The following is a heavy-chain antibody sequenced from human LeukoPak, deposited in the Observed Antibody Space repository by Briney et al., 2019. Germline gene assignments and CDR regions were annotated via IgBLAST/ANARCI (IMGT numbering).Heavy chain of an antibody. CDR3: ARVDPDSSSTLEVFDY. CDR1: GGSISSYY. J-gene: IGHJ4*02. V-gene: IGHV4-59*01. D-gene: IGHD6-6*01. Sequence: SETLSLTCTVSGGSISSYYWSWIRQPPGKGLEWIGYIYYSGSTNYNPSLKSRVTISVDTSKNQFSLKLSSVTAADTAVYYCARVDPDSSSTLEVFDYWGQGTLVTGSS. CDR2: IYYSGST.